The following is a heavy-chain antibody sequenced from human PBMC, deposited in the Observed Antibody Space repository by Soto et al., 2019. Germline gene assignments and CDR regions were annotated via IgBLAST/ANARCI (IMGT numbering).Heavy chain of an antibody. J-gene: IGHJ4*02. D-gene: IGHD1-26*01. CDR2: IYYSGST. CDR3: ERHGGATYFDY. CDR1: GGSISSSSYY. Sequence: SETLSLTCTVSGGSISSSSYYWGWIRQPPGKGLEWIGSIYYSGSTYYNPSLKSRVTISVDTSKNQFSLKLSSVTAADTAVYYCERHGGATYFDYWGQGTLVTVSS. V-gene: IGHV4-39*01.